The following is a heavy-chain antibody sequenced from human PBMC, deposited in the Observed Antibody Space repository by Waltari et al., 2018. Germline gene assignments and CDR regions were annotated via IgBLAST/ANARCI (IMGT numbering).Heavy chain of an antibody. D-gene: IGHD3-3*01. CDR2: IYHSGST. J-gene: IGHJ4*02. CDR3: ARALTIFGVVIMT. V-gene: IGHV4-38-2*01. Sequence: QVQLQESGPGLVKPSETLSLTCAVSGYSISSGYSWGWIRQPPGKGLEWVGSIYHSGSTYYNPSLKSRVTISVDTSKNQFSLKLSSVTAADTAVYYCARALTIFGVVIMTWGQGTLVTVSS. CDR1: GYSISSGYS.